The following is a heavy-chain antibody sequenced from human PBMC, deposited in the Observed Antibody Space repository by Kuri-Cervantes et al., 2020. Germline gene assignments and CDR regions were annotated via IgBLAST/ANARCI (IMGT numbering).Heavy chain of an antibody. J-gene: IGHJ6*03. D-gene: IGHD3-10*01. CDR2: IIPIFGAA. V-gene: IGHV1-69*05. CDR3: ARDAYYGSGSFAHYYYYMDV. Sequence: SVKVSCKASGYTFTSYGISWVRQAPGQGLEWVGGIIPIFGAANYAQKFRGRVTITTDVSTNTAYMELRSLSFEDTAVYFCARDAYYGSGSFAHYYYYMDVWGKGTTVTVSS. CDR1: GYTFTSYG.